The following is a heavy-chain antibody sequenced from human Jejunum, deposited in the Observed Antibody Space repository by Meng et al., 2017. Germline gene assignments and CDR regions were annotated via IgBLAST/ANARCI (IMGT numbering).Heavy chain of an antibody. D-gene: IGHD7-27*01. CDR2: AST. CDR3: ARDHWGSLDY. Sequence: QVHMQEWGHGLVRPPETSSPIWAVSGGSVSSSGYQWGWIRQPPGKGLEWIGYASTNYNPSLKSRVTISVDTSKNQFSLKLTSVTAADTAVYYCARDHWGSLDYWGQGVLVTVSS. CDR1: GGSVSSSGYQ. J-gene: IGHJ4*02. V-gene: IGHV4-61*08.